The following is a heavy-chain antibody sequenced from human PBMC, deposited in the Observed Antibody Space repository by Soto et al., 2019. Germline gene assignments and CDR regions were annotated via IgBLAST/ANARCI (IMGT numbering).Heavy chain of an antibody. CDR3: AREGEQLVDYYYGMDV. CDR1: GRPFGSYA. Sequence: VASVEVSCKASGRPFGSYAISGVRQAPGQGLEWMGGIIPIFGTANYAQKFQGRVTITADESTSTAYMELSSLRSEDTAVYYCAREGEQLVDYYYGMDVWGQGTTVTVSS. J-gene: IGHJ6*02. CDR2: IIPIFGTA. V-gene: IGHV1-69*13. D-gene: IGHD6-6*01.